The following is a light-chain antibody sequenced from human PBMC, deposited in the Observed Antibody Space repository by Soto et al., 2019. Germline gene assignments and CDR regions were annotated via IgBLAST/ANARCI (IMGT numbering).Light chain of an antibody. Sequence: QAVVTQEPSLTVSPGGMVTLTCGSSIGDVTSDHYPYWLQQRPGQAPRALIYDTRYKKSWTPARFSGSLLGGKAALTLSDAQPEDEADYYCLVSYTGYMVFGGGTKVTVL. CDR2: DTR. V-gene: IGLV7-46*01. CDR3: LVSYTGYMV. CDR1: IGDVTSDHY. J-gene: IGLJ2*01.